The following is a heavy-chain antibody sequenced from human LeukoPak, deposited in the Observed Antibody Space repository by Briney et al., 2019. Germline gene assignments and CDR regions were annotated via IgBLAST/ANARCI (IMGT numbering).Heavy chain of an antibody. CDR2: IYYSGSS. J-gene: IGHJ4*02. CDR1: GGSISSGVYC. Sequence: SETLSLTCTVSGGSISSGVYCWSWIRQHPGKGLVWIGYIYYSGSSYYNPSLKSRVTISVATSKNQLSLKLSSVTAADTPVYYCARDSGYSNYFAYWGQGTLVTVSS. V-gene: IGHV4-31*03. D-gene: IGHD5-12*01. CDR3: ARDSGYSNYFAY.